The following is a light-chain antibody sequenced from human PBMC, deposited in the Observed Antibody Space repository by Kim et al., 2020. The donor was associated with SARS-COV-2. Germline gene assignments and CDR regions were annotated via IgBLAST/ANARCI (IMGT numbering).Light chain of an antibody. CDR2: AAS. V-gene: IGKV1-12*01. CDR3: QQSNSFPPT. J-gene: IGKJ3*01. CDR1: QGISSC. Sequence: ASVGDRVTITCRASQGISSCFAWYQQKPGQAPKLLIYAASSLQSGVPSRFSASGSGTDFTLTISSLQPEDFAPYYCQQSNSFPPTFGPGTKVDIK.